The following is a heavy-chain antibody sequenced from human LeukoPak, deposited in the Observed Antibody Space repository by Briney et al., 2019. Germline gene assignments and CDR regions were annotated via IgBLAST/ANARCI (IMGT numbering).Heavy chain of an antibody. CDR3: ATEGIAVAGYFDY. Sequence: GESLKISCHASGYSFTNYWIGWVRQMPGKGLEWMGIIYPGDSDTRYSPSFQGQVTISADKSINTAYLQWSSLKASDTAMYYCATEGIAVAGYFDYWGQGTLVTVSS. D-gene: IGHD6-19*01. CDR1: GYSFTNYW. J-gene: IGHJ4*02. CDR2: IYPGDSDT. V-gene: IGHV5-51*01.